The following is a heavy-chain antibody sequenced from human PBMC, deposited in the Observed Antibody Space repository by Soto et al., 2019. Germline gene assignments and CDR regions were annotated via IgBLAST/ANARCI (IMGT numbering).Heavy chain of an antibody. Sequence: ASVKVSCKASGYTFASYDINWVQQATGQGLEWMGWMNPNSGNTGYAQRFQGRVTMTRNTSTSTAYMELSSLRSEDTAVYYCARGPLIVVEVVASTDGMDVWGQGTTVTVSS. CDR1: GYTFASYD. V-gene: IGHV1-8*01. CDR3: ARGPLIVVEVVASTDGMDV. J-gene: IGHJ6*02. CDR2: MNPNSGNT. D-gene: IGHD2-15*01.